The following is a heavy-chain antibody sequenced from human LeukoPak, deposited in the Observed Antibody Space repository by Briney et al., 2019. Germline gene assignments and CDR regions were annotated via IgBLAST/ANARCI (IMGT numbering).Heavy chain of an antibody. D-gene: IGHD1-1*01. CDR2: IYHSGST. CDR1: GYSISSGYY. V-gene: IGHV4-38-2*01. CDR3: ARNWNALSYYYYYYMDV. J-gene: IGHJ6*03. Sequence: SETLSLTCGVSGYSISSGYYWGWIRQPPGKGLEWIGSIYHSGSTYYNPSLKSRVTISVDTSKNQFSLKLSSVTAADTAVYYCARNWNALSYYYYYYMDVWGKGTTVTVSS.